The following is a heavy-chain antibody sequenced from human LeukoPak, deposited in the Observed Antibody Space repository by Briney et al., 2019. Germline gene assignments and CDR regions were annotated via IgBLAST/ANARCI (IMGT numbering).Heavy chain of an antibody. Sequence: ASVKVSCKASGGTFSSYAISWVRQAPGQGLEWMGWINPNSGATDYAQNFQGRVTMTRDTSISTSYMELSRLTSDDTAVYSCARGWLDGNQGALGYWGQGTLVTVSS. J-gene: IGHJ4*02. CDR3: ARGWLDGNQGALGY. V-gene: IGHV1-2*02. CDR1: GGTFSSYA. D-gene: IGHD5-24*01. CDR2: INPNSGAT.